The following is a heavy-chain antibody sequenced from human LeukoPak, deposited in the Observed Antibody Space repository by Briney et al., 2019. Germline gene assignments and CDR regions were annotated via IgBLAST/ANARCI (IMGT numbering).Heavy chain of an antibody. CDR1: GGTFSSYA. D-gene: IGHD3-22*01. J-gene: IGHJ6*03. CDR2: IIPIFGTA. V-gene: IGHV1-69*05. Sequence: SVKVSCKASGGTFSSYAISWVRQAPGQGLEWMGGIIPIFGTANYAQKFQGRVTITTDESTSTAYMELSSLRSEDTAVYYCARGRYDSSGYYFYYYYYMDVWGKGTTVTVSS. CDR3: ARGRYDSSGYYFYYYYYMDV.